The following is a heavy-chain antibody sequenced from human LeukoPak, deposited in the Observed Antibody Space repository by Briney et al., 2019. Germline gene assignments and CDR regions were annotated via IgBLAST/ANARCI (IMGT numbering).Heavy chain of an antibody. CDR2: IKQDGSER. Sequence: PGGSLRLSCEASGFTFSSYWMSWVRQAPGKGLEWVANIKQDGSERYHVDSVKGRFTISRDNAKNSLYPQMNGLRAEDTALYHCARVSGYGDYEDYWGQGTLVTVSS. CDR1: GFTFSSYW. CDR3: ARVSGYGDYEDY. J-gene: IGHJ4*02. D-gene: IGHD4-17*01. V-gene: IGHV3-7*01.